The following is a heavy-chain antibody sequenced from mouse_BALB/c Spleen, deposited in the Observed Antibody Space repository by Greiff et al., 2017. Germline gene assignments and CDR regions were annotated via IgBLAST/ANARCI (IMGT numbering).Heavy chain of an antibody. V-gene: IGHV3-2*02. D-gene: IGHD2-10*02. CDR2: ISYSGST. CDR1: GYSITSDYA. CDR3: ARNGYGNHLFAY. J-gene: IGHJ3*01. Sequence: EVKLMESGPGLVKPSQSLSLTCTVTGYSITSDYAWNWIRQFPGNKLEWMGYISYSGSTSYNPSLKSRISITRDTSKNQFFLQLNSVTTEDTATYYCARNGYGNHLFAYWGQGTLVTVSA.